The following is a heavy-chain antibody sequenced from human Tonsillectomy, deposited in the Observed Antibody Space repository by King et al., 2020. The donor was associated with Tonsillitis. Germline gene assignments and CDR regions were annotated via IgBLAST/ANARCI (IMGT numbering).Heavy chain of an antibody. CDR1: GFTFSTYS. D-gene: IGHD2-21*01. CDR3: ARELTASRTGWFDP. Sequence: VQSGGSLRLSCAASGFTFSTYSMNWVRQAPGKGLEWVSYISSSSTSIYSADSVKGRFTISRDNAKNSLYLQMNSLRAEDTAVYYCARELTASRTGWFDPWGQGTLVTVSS. CDR2: ISSSSTSI. J-gene: IGHJ5*01. V-gene: IGHV3-48*04.